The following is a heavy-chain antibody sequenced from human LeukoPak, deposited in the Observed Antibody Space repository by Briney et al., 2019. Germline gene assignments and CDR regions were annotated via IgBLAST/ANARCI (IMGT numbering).Heavy chain of an antibody. J-gene: IGHJ6*02. CDR2: IYSEGTT. V-gene: IGHV3-66*01. D-gene: IGHD3-3*01. CDR3: ARDRFNGMDV. Sequence: QPGGSLRLSCVASGIDVSTDYITWVRQAPGKGLEWVSTIYSEGTTYYADSVKGRFSISRDISKNTVTLQMSSLRAEDTAVYYCARDRFNGMDVWGQGTTVTVSS. CDR1: GIDVSTDY.